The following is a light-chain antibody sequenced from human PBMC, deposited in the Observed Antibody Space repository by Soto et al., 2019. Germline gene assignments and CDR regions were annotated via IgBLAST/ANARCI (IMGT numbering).Light chain of an antibody. CDR1: QTVTRSY. Sequence: EIVLTQSPGTMSLSPGERVTLSCRASQTVTRSYLAWYQQKPGQAPRLLIYGASTRATGIPARFSGSGSGTEFTLTISSLQSEDFAVYYCQQYNNWPQTFGQGAKAAIK. CDR2: GAS. J-gene: IGKJ1*01. CDR3: QQYNNWPQT. V-gene: IGKV3-15*01.